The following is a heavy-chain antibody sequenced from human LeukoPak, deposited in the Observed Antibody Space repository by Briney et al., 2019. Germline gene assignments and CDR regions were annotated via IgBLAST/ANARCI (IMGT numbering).Heavy chain of an antibody. CDR2: ISSSSSTI. V-gene: IGHV3-48*01. CDR1: GFTFSSYS. D-gene: IGHD2-2*01. CDR3: ARVGVGIVVVPAAKGRPDAFDI. Sequence: GGSLRLSCAASGFTFSSYSMNWVRQAPGKGLEWVSYISSSSSTIYYADSVKGRFTISRDNAKNSLYLQMNSLRAEDTAVYYCARVGVGIVVVPAAKGRPDAFDIWGQGTMVTVSS. J-gene: IGHJ3*02.